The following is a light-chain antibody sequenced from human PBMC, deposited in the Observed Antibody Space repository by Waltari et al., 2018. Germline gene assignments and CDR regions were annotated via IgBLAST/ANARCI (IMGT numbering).Light chain of an antibody. Sequence: QSALTQPPSASGSPGQSVTISCTGTSNDVGGHKYVSWYQQHPDKAPKLIIYDVNQRPSGVPDRFSGSKSGTTASLTVSGLQAEDEAHYYCCSYTGSNTLAFGGGTKLTVL. V-gene: IGLV2-8*01. CDR1: SNDVGGHKY. CDR2: DVN. J-gene: IGLJ2*01. CDR3: CSYTGSNTLA.